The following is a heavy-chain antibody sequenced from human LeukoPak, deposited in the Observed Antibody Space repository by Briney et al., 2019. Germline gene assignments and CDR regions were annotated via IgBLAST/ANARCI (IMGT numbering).Heavy chain of an antibody. V-gene: IGHV3-66*01. Sequence: GGSLRLSCAASGFTVSSNYMSWVRQAPGKGLEWVSVIYSGGSTYYADSVKGRFTISRDNSKNTLYLQMNSLRAEDTAVYYCARDGFDYGDSGVYYYYYMDVWGKGTTVTISS. CDR1: GFTVSSNY. CDR2: IYSGGST. D-gene: IGHD4-17*01. J-gene: IGHJ6*03. CDR3: ARDGFDYGDSGVYYYYYMDV.